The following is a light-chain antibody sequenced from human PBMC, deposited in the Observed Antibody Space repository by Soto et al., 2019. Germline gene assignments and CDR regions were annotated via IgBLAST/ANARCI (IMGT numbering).Light chain of an antibody. CDR2: GVS. J-gene: IGKJ3*01. V-gene: IGKV3-15*01. CDR3: QQYNDWPFT. CDR1: QSVSVN. Sequence: EIVMTQSPGTLSVSPGERATLSCRASQSVSVNLAWYQQKHGQAPRLLIYGVSTRATGIPARFSGSESGTEFTLTISSLQSEDFAVYYCQQYNDWPFTFGPGTKVDIK.